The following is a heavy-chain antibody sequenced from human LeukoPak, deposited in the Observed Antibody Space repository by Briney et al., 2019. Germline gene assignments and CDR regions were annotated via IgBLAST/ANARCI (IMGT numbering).Heavy chain of an antibody. Sequence: SETLSLTCAVSGASISSYYWSWIRQPPGKGLEWIGSIYYSGSTNYNPSLKSRVTISLDTSMNQFSLKLTSVTAADTAVYFCARYRDYYDTWGHGTLVTVSS. CDR1: GASISSYY. J-gene: IGHJ4*01. CDR3: ARYRDYYDT. CDR2: IYYSGST. D-gene: IGHD3-22*01. V-gene: IGHV4-59*08.